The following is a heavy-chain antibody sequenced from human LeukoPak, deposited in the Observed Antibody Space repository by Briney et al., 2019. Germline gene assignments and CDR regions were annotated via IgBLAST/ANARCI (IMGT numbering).Heavy chain of an antibody. J-gene: IGHJ4*02. CDR1: GFTFSNYW. CDR2: INTDGSGT. CDR3: ARRGYSGYDYGY. Sequence: GGSLRLSCAASGFTFSNYWMHWVRQAPGKGLEWVSRINTDGSGTTYADSVKGRLTISRDNAKNTLYLQMNSLRAEDTAVYYCARRGYSGYDYGYWGQGTLVTVSS. V-gene: IGHV3-74*01. D-gene: IGHD5-12*01.